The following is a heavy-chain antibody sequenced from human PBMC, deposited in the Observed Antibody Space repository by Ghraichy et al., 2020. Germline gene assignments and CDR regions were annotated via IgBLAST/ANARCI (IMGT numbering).Heavy chain of an antibody. CDR2: ISAYNGNT. CDR1: GYTFTSYG. CDR3: ARVNVQWLVPTVVYYYYGMDV. Sequence: ASVKVSCKASGYTFTSYGISWVRQAPGQGLEWMGWISAYNGNTNYAQKLQGRVTMTTDTSTSTAYMELRSLRSDDTAVYYCARVNVQWLVPTVVYYYYGMDVWGQGTTVTVSS. V-gene: IGHV1-18*01. D-gene: IGHD6-19*01. J-gene: IGHJ6*02.